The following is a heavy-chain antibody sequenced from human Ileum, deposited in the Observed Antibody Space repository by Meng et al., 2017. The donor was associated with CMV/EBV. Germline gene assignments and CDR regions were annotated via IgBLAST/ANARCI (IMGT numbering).Heavy chain of an antibody. V-gene: IGHV1-69*10. CDR1: GGTFSSYA. J-gene: IGHJ5*02. Sequence: GGTFSSYAISWGRQAPGQGLEWMGGIIPILGIANYAQKFQGRVTITADKSTSTAYMELSSLRSEDTAVYYCARMNPYGGNFYRRGWFDPWGQGTLVTVSS. CDR2: IIPILGIA. D-gene: IGHD4-23*01. CDR3: ARMNPYGGNFYRRGWFDP.